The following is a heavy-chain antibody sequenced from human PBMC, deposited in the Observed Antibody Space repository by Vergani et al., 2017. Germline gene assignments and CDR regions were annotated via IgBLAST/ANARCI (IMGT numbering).Heavy chain of an antibody. J-gene: IGHJ5*02. CDR2: TWPHEDGA. D-gene: IGHD6-13*01. Sequence: QVQLVESGGGVVQPGGSMRLSCSASGLTLSSYGVHWVRQAPCRRLDSVTFTWPHEDGAFYSACVRSRFTVSRDNSKNTLYMEMKRLNVDDTAIYYCGKTQGTGVGNWWFDPWGQGTPVTVSS. CDR3: GKTQGTGVGNWWFDP. CDR1: GLTLSSYG. V-gene: IGHV3-30*02.